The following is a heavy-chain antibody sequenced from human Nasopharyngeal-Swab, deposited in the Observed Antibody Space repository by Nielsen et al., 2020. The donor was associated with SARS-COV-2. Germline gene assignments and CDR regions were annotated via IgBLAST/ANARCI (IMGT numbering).Heavy chain of an antibody. J-gene: IGHJ5*02. CDR1: CGSISSGGYY. V-gene: IGHV4-31*03. Sequence: SETPSLTFTVSCGSISSGGYYWSWIRPHPGKGLEWIGYIYYSGSTYYNPSLKSRVTISVDTSKNQFSLKLSSVTAADTAVYYCARGQTDYGAYRWFDPWGQGTLVTVSS. CDR2: IYYSGST. D-gene: IGHD4-17*01. CDR3: ARGQTDYGAYRWFDP.